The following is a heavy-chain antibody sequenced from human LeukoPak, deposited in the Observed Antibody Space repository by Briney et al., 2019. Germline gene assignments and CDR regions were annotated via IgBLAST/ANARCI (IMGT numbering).Heavy chain of an antibody. J-gene: IGHJ6*02. CDR2: ISSNGGST. D-gene: IGHD6-13*01. Sequence: GGALRLSCAASGFTFSSYAMHWVRQAPGKGLEYVSAISSNGGSTYYANSVKGRFTISRDNSKNTLYLQMGSLRAEDMAVYYCARVGYTSYYYYGMDVWGQGTTVTVSS. CDR1: GFTFSSYA. CDR3: ARVGYTSYYYYGMDV. V-gene: IGHV3-64*01.